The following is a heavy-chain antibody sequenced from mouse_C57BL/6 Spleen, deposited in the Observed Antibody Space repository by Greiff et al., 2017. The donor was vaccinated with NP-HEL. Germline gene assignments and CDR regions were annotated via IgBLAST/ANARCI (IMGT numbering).Heavy chain of an antibody. J-gene: IGHJ2*01. Sequence: QVQLQQSGAELVKPGASVKISCKASGYAFSSYWMNWVKQRPGKGLEWIGQIYPGDGDTNYNGKFKGKAKLTADNSSSTAYMQLSSLPSEDSAVYCCAIYGYGNFDDWGKGTTLTVSS. CDR1: GYAFSSYW. V-gene: IGHV1-80*01. CDR2: IYPGDGDT. CDR3: AIYGYGNFDD. D-gene: IGHD2-2*01.